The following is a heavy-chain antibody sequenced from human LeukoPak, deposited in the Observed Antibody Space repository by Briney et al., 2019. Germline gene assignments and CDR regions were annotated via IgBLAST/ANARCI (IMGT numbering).Heavy chain of an antibody. Sequence: SVKVSCKASGGTFSSYAISWVRQAPGQGLEWMGGIIPIFGSANYAQKFQGRVTITTDESTSTAYMELSSLRSEDTAVYYCASLSNPRGYSYGLPSNFDYWGQGTLVTVSS. V-gene: IGHV1-69*05. CDR2: IIPIFGSA. D-gene: IGHD5-18*01. CDR1: GGTFSSYA. J-gene: IGHJ4*02. CDR3: ASLSNPRGYSYGLPSNFDY.